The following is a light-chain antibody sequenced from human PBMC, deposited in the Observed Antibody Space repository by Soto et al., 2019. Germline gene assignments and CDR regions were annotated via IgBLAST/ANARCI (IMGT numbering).Light chain of an antibody. CDR3: SSYTTNTTPYV. Sequence: QSVLTQPASMSGSPGQSITISCTGTNSDVGGYNSVSWYQQHPGKAPKLMIYDVTNRPSGVSSCFSGSKSGNTASLTISGLQAEDEADYYCSSYTTNTTPYVFGTGTKVTVL. CDR2: DVT. J-gene: IGLJ1*01. CDR1: NSDVGGYNS. V-gene: IGLV2-14*01.